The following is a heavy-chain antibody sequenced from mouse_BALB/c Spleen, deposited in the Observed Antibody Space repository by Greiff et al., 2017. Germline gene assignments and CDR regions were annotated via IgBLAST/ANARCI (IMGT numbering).Heavy chain of an antibody. Sequence: VQLQQSGPELVKPGASVKISCKASGYSFTGYYMHWVKQSHVKSLEWIGRINPYNGATSYNQNFKDKASLTVDKSSSTAYMELHSLTSEDSAVYYCARKYGNYFDYWGQGTTLTVSS. CDR1: GYSFTGYY. CDR3: ARKYGNYFDY. CDR2: INPYNGAT. V-gene: IGHV1-31*01. J-gene: IGHJ2*01. D-gene: IGHD2-10*02.